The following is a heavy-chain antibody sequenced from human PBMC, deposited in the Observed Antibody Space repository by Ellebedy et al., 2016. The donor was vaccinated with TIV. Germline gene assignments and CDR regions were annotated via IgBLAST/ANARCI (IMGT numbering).Heavy chain of an antibody. CDR1: GATFNSHA. V-gene: IGHV1-69*13. J-gene: IGHJ6*02. D-gene: IGHD2-21*01. CDR2: ITPMFRTT. Sequence: SVKVSXXASGATFNSHAFSWVRQVPGQGLQWMGGITPMFRTTTYAQEFRDRVMMDADEATRTVYMELSSLRSDDTAVYYCARDHSIRVASEGMDVWGQGTRVIVSS. CDR3: ARDHSIRVASEGMDV.